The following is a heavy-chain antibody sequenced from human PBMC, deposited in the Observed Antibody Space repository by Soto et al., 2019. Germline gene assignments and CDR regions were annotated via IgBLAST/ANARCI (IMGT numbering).Heavy chain of an antibody. V-gene: IGHV4-34*01. CDR1: GGSFSGYY. CDR3: ARLRIAAAGSFDY. J-gene: IGHJ4*02. Sequence: QVQLQQWGAGLLKPSETLSLTCAVYGGSFSGYYWSWIRQPPGKGLEWIGEMNHSGSTNYNPSLKSRVTISVDTSKNQFSLKLSSVTAADTAVYYCARLRIAAAGSFDYWGQGTLVTVSS. CDR2: MNHSGST. D-gene: IGHD6-13*01.